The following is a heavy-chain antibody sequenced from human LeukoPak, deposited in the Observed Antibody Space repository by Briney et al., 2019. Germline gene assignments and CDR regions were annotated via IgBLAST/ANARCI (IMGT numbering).Heavy chain of an antibody. J-gene: IGHJ4*02. V-gene: IGHV5-51*04. CDR1: GYNFTTFW. Sequence: GESLKISCKTSGYNFTTFWIGWVRQLPGKGLEWMGIIYPSDSDTRYSPSFQGQVTISADKPINTVYLHWNSLKASDTAMYYCASFHISGKSYNGLHYWGQGTLVTVSS. D-gene: IGHD3-10*01. CDR3: ASFHISGKSYNGLHY. CDR2: IYPSDSDT.